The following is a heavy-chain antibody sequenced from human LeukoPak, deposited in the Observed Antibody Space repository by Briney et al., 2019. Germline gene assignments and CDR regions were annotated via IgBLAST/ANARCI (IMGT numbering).Heavy chain of an antibody. V-gene: IGHV4-34*01. CDR1: GGSFSGYY. CDR2: INHSGST. D-gene: IGHD3-3*01. J-gene: IGHJ4*02. Sequence: SETLSLTCAVYGGSFSGYYWSWIRQPPGKGLEWTGEINHSGSTNYNPSLKSRVTISVDTSKNQFSLKLSSVTAADTAVYYCARGTSYDFWSGYDSGFIDYWGQGTLVTVSS. CDR3: ARGTSYDFWSGYDSGFIDY.